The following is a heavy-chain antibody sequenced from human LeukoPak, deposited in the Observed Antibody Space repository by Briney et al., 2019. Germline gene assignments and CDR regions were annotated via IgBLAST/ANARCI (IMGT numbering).Heavy chain of an antibody. CDR1: GGSITSGGYY. Sequence: SETLSLTCKVSGGSITSGGYYWGWIRQHPGKGLGWIGYIFYSGTTNYNPSLKSRVIMSVDKSQNQFSLKVTSVTAADTAVYYCAREAKDGYNSRAFDFWGQGALVTVSS. V-gene: IGHV4-31*03. CDR3: AREAKDGYNSRAFDF. D-gene: IGHD5-24*01. CDR2: IFYSGTT. J-gene: IGHJ4*02.